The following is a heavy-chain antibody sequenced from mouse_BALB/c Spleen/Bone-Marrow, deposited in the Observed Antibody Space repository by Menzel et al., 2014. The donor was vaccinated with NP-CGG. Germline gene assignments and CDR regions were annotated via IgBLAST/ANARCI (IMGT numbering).Heavy chain of an antibody. CDR1: GFDFSRYW. CDR2: INPDSSTI. V-gene: IGHV4-1*02. J-gene: IGHJ2*01. Sequence: EVKLEESGGGLVQPGGSLKLSCAASGFDFSRYWMSWVRQAPGKGLKWIGEINPDSSTINYTPSLKDKFIISRDNAKNTLHLQMSKVRSENTALYYCARQGYYGRSDYWGQGTTLTVSS. D-gene: IGHD1-1*01. CDR3: ARQGYYGRSDY.